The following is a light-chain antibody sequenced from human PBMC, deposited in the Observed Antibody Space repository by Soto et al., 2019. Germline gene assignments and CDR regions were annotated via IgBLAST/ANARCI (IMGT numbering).Light chain of an antibody. Sequence: NVLWLSPGTLSLKKRERATFSCRASQSVSYNLVWYQQRPGQAPRLLIYGASTRATGIPARFSGSGSGTQFTLTISSLQFEDFAVYYCQQYDNLPQWTFGQ. CDR2: GAS. V-gene: IGKV3-15*01. CDR3: QQYDNLPQWT. J-gene: IGKJ1*01. CDR1: QSVSYN.